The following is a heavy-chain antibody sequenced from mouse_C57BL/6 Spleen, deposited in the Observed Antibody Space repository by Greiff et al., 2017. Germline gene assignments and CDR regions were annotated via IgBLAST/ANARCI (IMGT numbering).Heavy chain of an antibody. CDR3: AREGVYWYFDV. CDR2: INYDGSST. CDR1: GFTFSDYY. J-gene: IGHJ1*03. Sequence: EVKVVESEGGLVQPGSSMKLSCTASGFTFSDYYMAWVRQVPEKGLEWVANINYDGSSTYYLDSLKSRFIISRDNAKNILYLHMSSLKYEDTATYYGAREGVYWYFDVWGTGTTVTVSA. V-gene: IGHV5-16*01.